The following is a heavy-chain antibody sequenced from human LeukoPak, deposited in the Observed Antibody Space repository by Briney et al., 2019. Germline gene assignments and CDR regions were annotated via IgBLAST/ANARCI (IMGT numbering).Heavy chain of an antibody. D-gene: IGHD2-21*02. J-gene: IGHJ6*02. CDR3: ARDVRGCGGDFDDCEYYYNGMDV. CDR2: IYYSGSI. V-gene: IGHV4-39*07. CDR1: GGPIKSSTYY. Sequence: SETLSLTCSVSGGPIKSSTYYWVWIRQAPGKGLEWIGNIYYSGSIYYNPSLNSRVTISVDTSKNQFSLKLSSVTAADTAIYYCARDVRGCGGDFDDCEYYYNGMDVWGQGTTVTVSS.